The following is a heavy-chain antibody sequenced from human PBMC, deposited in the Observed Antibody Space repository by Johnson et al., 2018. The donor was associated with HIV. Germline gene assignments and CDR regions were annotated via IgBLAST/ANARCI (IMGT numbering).Heavy chain of an antibody. V-gene: IGHV3-30*04. CDR1: GFIFSSHA. Sequence: QVQLVESGGGVVQTGRSLRLSCAASGFIFSSHAMHWVRQAPGEGLEWVTVISYDGNKTYHADSVRGLTIPRDNTKHSLYLQMNSLRAEDTALYYCARDRGYWDAFDIWGQGTMVTVSS. D-gene: IGHD3-22*01. J-gene: IGHJ3*02. CDR3: ARDRGYWDAFDI. CDR2: ISYDGNKT.